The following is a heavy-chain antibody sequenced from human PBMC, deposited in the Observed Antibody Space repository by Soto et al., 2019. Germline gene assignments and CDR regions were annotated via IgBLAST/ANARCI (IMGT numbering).Heavy chain of an antibody. CDR1: GGSISRGGYS. CDR2: IYHSEST. J-gene: IGHJ5*02. CDR3: ARTPTP. V-gene: IGHV4-30-2*01. D-gene: IGHD1-26*01. Sequence: QLQLQESGSGLVKPSQILSLTCAVSGGSISRGGYSWSWIRQPPGTGLEWIGYIYHSESTYYNPSLKSRVTTSVDRSKTQFSLKLSSVTAADTAVYFCARTPTPWGQGTLVTVSS.